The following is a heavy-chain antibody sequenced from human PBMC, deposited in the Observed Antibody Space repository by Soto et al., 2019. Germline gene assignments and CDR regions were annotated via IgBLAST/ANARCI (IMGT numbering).Heavy chain of an antibody. CDR2: ISGSGAST. CDR1: GFTFSSYA. CDR3: AKDRGLGGSGSYYFDY. Sequence: EVQLLESGGGLVQPGGSLRLSCAASGFTFSSYAMSWVRQAPGKGLEWVSAISGSGASTYYADCVKGRFTISRDNSKNTLYLQMNSLRAEDTALYYCAKDRGLGGSGSYYFDYWGQGTLVTVSS. J-gene: IGHJ4*02. D-gene: IGHD3-10*01. V-gene: IGHV3-23*01.